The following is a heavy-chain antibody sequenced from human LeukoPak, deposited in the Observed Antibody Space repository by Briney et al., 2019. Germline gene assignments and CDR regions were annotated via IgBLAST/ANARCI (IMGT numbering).Heavy chain of an antibody. CDR2: IYYSGST. V-gene: IGHV4-39*07. D-gene: IGHD7-27*01. Sequence: SETLSLTCTVSGGSISSSSYYWGWIRQPPGKGLEWIGSIYYSGSTNYNPSLKSRVTISVDTSKNQFSLKLSSVTAADTAVYYCARATRRVWGTLDYWGQGTLVTVSS. CDR3: ARATRRVWGTLDY. CDR1: GGSISSSSYY. J-gene: IGHJ4*02.